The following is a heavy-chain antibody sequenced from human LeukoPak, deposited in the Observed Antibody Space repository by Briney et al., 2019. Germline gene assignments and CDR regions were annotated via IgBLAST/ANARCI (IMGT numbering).Heavy chain of an antibody. J-gene: IGHJ4*02. CDR3: ARMNWGSARVNFDY. CDR1: GFTFSGYW. D-gene: IGHD7-27*01. V-gene: IGHV3-7*01. Sequence: GGSLRLSCAASGFTFSGYWMSWVRQAPGKGLEWVANIKQDGSEKSYVDSVKGRFTISRDNAKNSLYLQMNSLRAEDTAVYYCARMNWGSARVNFDYWGQGTVVTVSS. CDR2: IKQDGSEK.